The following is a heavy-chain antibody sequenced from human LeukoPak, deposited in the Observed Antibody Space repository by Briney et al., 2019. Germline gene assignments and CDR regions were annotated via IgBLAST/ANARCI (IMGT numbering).Heavy chain of an antibody. Sequence: GGSLRLSCAASGFTFSSYAMSWVRQAPGKGLEWVSAISGSGGSSYYADSVKGRFTISRDNSKNTLYLQMNSLRAEDTAVYYCAKDSTVYCYDSSGYYSYWGQGTLVTVSS. CDR1: GFTFSSYA. V-gene: IGHV3-23*01. J-gene: IGHJ4*02. CDR2: ISGSGGSS. CDR3: AKDSTVYCYDSSGYYSY. D-gene: IGHD3-22*01.